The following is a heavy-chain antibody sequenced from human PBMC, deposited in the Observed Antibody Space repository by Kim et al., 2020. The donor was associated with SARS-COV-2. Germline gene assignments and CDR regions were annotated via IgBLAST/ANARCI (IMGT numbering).Heavy chain of an antibody. V-gene: IGHV1-69*13. CDR1: GGTFSSYA. CDR3: ARNHRQSGYDSEYDAFDI. Sequence: SVKVSCKASGGTFSSYAISWVRQAPGQGLEWMGGIIPIFGTANYAQKFQGRVTITADESTSTAYMELSSLRSEDTAVYYCARNHRQSGYDSEYDAFDIWGQGTMVTVSS. CDR2: IIPIFGTA. D-gene: IGHD5-12*01. J-gene: IGHJ3*02.